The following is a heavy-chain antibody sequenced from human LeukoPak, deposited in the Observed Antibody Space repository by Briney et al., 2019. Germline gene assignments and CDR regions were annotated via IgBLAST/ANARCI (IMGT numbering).Heavy chain of an antibody. CDR1: GFTVSSNY. V-gene: IGHV3-66*01. J-gene: IGHJ3*02. Sequence: PGGSLRLSCAASGFTVSSNYMSWVRQAPGKGLEWVSVIYSGGSTYYADSVKGRFTISRDNSKNTLYLQMNSLRAEDTAVYYCAREGLAYYGSGSYPDAFDIWGQGTMVTVSS. CDR3: AREGLAYYGSGSYPDAFDI. D-gene: IGHD3-10*01. CDR2: IYSGGST.